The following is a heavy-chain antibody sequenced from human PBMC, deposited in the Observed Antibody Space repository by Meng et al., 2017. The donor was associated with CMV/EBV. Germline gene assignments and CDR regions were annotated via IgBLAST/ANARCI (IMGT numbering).Heavy chain of an antibody. Sequence: ASGFTFSSYAMHLVRQAPGKGLEWVAVISYDGSNKYYADSVKGRFTISRDNSKNTLYLQMNSLRAEDTAVYYCAREEGTTDSYYFDYWGQETLVTVSS. CDR1: GFTFSSYA. V-gene: IGHV3-30*04. CDR2: ISYDGSNK. CDR3: AREEGTTDSYYFDY. D-gene: IGHD4-11*01. J-gene: IGHJ4*02.